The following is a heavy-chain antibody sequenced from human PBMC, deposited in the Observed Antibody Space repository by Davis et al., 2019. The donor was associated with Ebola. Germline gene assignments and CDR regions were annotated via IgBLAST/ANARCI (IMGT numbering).Heavy chain of an antibody. D-gene: IGHD3-22*01. V-gene: IGHV4-30-4*07. CDR2: YYYTGST. CDR1: GAFVSSGGYS. Sequence: SETLSLTCVVSGAFVSSGGYSWIWIRQPPGKGLEWIGNYYYTGSTYYSPSLRSRVTISVDTSKNLFSLKLTFVTAADTAVYYCARGDSYYDPTGYYAGPEAPDHWGQGTLVSVSS. J-gene: IGHJ4*02. CDR3: ARGDSYYDPTGYYAGPEAPDH.